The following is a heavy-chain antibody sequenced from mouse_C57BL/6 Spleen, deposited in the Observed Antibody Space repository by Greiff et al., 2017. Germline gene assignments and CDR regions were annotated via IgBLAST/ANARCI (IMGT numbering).Heavy chain of an antibody. J-gene: IGHJ2*01. V-gene: IGHV1-64*01. CDR3: ARPYGNYVGDY. CDR2: IHPNSGST. D-gene: IGHD2-1*01. CDR1: GYTFTSYW. Sequence: QVQLKQPGAELVKPGASVKLSCKASGYTFTSYWMHWVKQRPGQGLEWIGMIHPNSGSTNYNEKFKSKATLTVDKSSSTAYMQLSSLTSEDSAVYYCARPYGNYVGDYWGQGTTLTVSS.